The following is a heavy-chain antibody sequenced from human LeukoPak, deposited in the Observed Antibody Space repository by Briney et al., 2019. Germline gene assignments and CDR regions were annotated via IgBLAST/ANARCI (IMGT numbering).Heavy chain of an antibody. V-gene: IGHV3-7*01. CDR2: IKQDGSEK. D-gene: IGHD6-13*01. CDR1: EFTFTTYW. J-gene: IGHJ6*03. Sequence: AGGSLRLSCEASEFTFTTYWMSWVRQAPGKGLEWVANIKQDGSEKYYVDSVKGRFTISRDNAKNSVYLQMNSLRAEDTAVYYCARVSSWYYGEAYYYYMDVWGKGTTVTVSS. CDR3: ARVSSWYYGEAYYYYMDV.